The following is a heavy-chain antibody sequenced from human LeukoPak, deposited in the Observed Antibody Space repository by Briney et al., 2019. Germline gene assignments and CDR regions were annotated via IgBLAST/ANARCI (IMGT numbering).Heavy chain of an antibody. CDR3: ARVIFSYFDPFDC. CDR1: GFTFSNAW. J-gene: IGHJ4*02. D-gene: IGHD3-9*01. Sequence: GGSLRLSCAASGFTFSNAWMNWVRQAPGKGLEWVANIKQDGSEKYYVDSVKGRLTISRDNAKSSLYLQMNSLRAEDTAVYYCARVIFSYFDPFDCWGQGTLVTVSS. CDR2: IKQDGSEK. V-gene: IGHV3-7*01.